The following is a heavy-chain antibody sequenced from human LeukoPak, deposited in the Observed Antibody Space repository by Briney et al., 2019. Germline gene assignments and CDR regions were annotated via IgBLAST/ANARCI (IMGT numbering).Heavy chain of an antibody. V-gene: IGHV3-53*01. D-gene: IGHD6-19*01. CDR2: IYSGGST. J-gene: IGHJ4*02. Sequence: GGSLRLSCAASGFTVSSNYMSWVRQAPGKGLEWVSVIYSGGSTYYADSVKGRFTISRDNSKNTLYLQMNSLRAEDTAVYYCAKKVHSSGWYFGYWGQGTLVTVSS. CDR1: GFTVSSNY. CDR3: AKKVHSSGWYFGY.